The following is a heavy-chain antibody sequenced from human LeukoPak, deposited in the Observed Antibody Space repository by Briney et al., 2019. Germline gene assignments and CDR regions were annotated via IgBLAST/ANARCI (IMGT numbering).Heavy chain of an antibody. CDR1: GGSISSYY. D-gene: IGHD1-26*01. CDR3: ARISWELLQNAFDI. J-gene: IGHJ3*02. CDR2: IYYSGST. V-gene: IGHV4-59*01. Sequence: KSSETLSLTCTVSGGSISSYYWSWIRQPPRKGLEWIGYIYYSGSTNYNPSLKSRVTISVDTSKNQFSLKLSSVTAADTAVYYCARISWELLQNAFDIWGQGTMVTVSS.